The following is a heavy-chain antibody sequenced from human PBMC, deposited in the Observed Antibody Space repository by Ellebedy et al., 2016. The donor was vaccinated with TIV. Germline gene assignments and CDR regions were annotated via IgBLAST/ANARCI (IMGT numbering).Heavy chain of an antibody. CDR3: ARHDEILLLQNGFDP. J-gene: IGHJ5*02. CDR1: GGSITGYY. CDR2: IYYHGFT. Sequence: MPSETLSLTCTVSGGSITGYYWSWIRQPPGKGLECFGYIYYHGFTRSNPPLKSRVTMALGTSTNQFSLGLKSVTAADTAFYFCARHDEILLLQNGFDPWGHGILVTVSS. D-gene: IGHD2/OR15-2a*01. V-gene: IGHV4-59*08.